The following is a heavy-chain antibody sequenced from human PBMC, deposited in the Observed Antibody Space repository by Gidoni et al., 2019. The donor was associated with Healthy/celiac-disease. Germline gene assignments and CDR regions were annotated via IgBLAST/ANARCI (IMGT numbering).Heavy chain of an antibody. D-gene: IGHD6-6*01. V-gene: IGHV3-43*01. CDR3: AKGSLYSSSSEAFDI. Sequence: EVQLVESGGVVVQPGGSLRLSCAASGFTFDDYTMPWVRQAPGKGLEWVSLISWDGGSTYYANSVKGRFTISRDNSKNSLYLQMNSLRTEDTALYYCAKGSLYSSSSEAFDIWGQGTMVTVSS. CDR2: ISWDGGST. J-gene: IGHJ3*02. CDR1: GFTFDDYT.